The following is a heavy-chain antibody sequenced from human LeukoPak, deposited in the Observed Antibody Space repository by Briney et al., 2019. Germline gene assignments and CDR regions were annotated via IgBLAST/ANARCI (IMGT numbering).Heavy chain of an antibody. D-gene: IGHD6-13*01. V-gene: IGHV3-15*01. Sequence: PGGALRLSFAVSGFPSSNAWMSWVRPAPGKGVEWVGRIKSKTDGGTRYYAAPVKGRFTISRDDSKNTLYLQMNSLKTEDTAVYYCTTLHSSSWRGSDYWGQGTLVTVSS. CDR2: IKSKTDGGTR. J-gene: IGHJ4*02. CDR1: GFPSSNAW. CDR3: TTLHSSSWRGSDY.